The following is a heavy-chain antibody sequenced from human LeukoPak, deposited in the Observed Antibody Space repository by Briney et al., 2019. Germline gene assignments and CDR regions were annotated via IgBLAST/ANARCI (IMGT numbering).Heavy chain of an antibody. V-gene: IGHV4-31*03. Sequence: PSETLSLTCTVSGGSISSGGYYWSWIRQHPGKGLEWVGYIYYSGSTYYNPSLKSRVTISVDTSKNPFSLKLSSVTAADTAVDYLARAWGITSGVTPFDWYFDPWGRGTLVTVSS. J-gene: IGHJ2*01. D-gene: IGHD4-23*01. CDR1: GGSISSGGYY. CDR3: ARAWGITSGVTPFDWYFDP. CDR2: IYYSGST.